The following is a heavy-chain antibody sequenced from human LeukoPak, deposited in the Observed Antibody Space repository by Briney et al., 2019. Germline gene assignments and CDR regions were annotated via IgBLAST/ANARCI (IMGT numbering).Heavy chain of an antibody. J-gene: IGHJ4*02. Sequence: PGGSLRLSCAASRFTFSSYSMNWIRQAPGKGLEWVSSISRSSNYIYYADSVEGRFTISRDNAKNSLYLQINSLRAEDTSVYYCARGENNYGYYYFDYWGQGTLVTVSS. CDR2: ISRSSNYI. V-gene: IGHV3-21*01. D-gene: IGHD5-24*01. CDR1: RFTFSSYS. CDR3: ARGENNYGYYYFDY.